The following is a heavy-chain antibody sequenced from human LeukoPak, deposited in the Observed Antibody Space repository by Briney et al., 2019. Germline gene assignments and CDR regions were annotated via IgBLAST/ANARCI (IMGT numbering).Heavy chain of an antibody. CDR3: ARDGQGKGYYDSSGYYHFDY. CDR2: INTNTGNP. V-gene: IGHV7-4-1*02. J-gene: IGHJ4*02. D-gene: IGHD3-22*01. Sequence: GASVKVSCKASGYTFTSYAMNWVRQAPGQGLEWMGWINTNTGNPTYAQGFTGRFVFSLDTSVSTAYLQISSLKAEDTAVYYRARDGQGKGYYDSSGYYHFDYWGQGTLVTVSS. CDR1: GYTFTSYA.